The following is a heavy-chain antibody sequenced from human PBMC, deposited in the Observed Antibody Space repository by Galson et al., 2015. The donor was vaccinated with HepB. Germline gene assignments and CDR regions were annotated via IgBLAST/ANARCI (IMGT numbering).Heavy chain of an antibody. Sequence: SLRLSCAASGFTFSSYSMNWVRQAPGKGLEWVSYISSSSSTIYYADSVKGRFTISRDNAKNSLYLQMNSLRAEDTAVYYCARDEPMTINYYYYGMDVWGQGTTVTVSS. J-gene: IGHJ6*02. CDR1: GFTFSSYS. CDR2: ISSSSSTI. CDR3: ARDEPMTINYYYYGMDV. V-gene: IGHV3-48*01. D-gene: IGHD4/OR15-4a*01.